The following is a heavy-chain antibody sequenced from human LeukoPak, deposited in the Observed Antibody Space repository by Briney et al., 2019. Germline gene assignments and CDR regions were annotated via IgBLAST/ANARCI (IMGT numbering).Heavy chain of an antibody. V-gene: IGHV3-7*05. J-gene: IGHJ4*02. Sequence: PGGSLRLSCAASEFTFTSYWMSWVRQAPGKGLEWVANINQDGSEKYYVDSVKGRSTISRDNAKNSLFLQMNSLRAEDTAVYYCARARNCDYWGQGTLVTVSS. CDR1: EFTFTSYW. CDR3: ARARNCDY. CDR2: INQDGSEK. D-gene: IGHD1-7*01.